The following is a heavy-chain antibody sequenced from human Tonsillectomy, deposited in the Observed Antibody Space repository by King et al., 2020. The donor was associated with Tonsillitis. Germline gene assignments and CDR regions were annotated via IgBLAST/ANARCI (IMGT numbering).Heavy chain of an antibody. CDR2: ISYDGSNK. Sequence: VQLVESWGGVVQPGRSLRLSCAASGFTFSSYAMHWVRQAPGTGLEWVADISYDGSNKYYADSGKGRFTISRDNSKNTLYLQMNSLRVEDTAVYYCARRDGALDYYYYGLDVWGQGTTVTVSS. CDR3: ARRDGALDYYYYGLDV. V-gene: IGHV3-30-3*01. J-gene: IGHJ6*02. CDR1: GFTFSSYA. D-gene: IGHD4-17*01.